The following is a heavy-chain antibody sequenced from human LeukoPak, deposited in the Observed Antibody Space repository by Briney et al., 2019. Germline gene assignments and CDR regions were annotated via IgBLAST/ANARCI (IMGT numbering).Heavy chain of an antibody. CDR1: GGSISSYY. V-gene: IGHV4-59*12. D-gene: IGHD6-19*01. CDR3: ARRYKGPPGRTKIAVAGTKGDAFDI. Sequence: SETLSLTCTISGGSISSYYWSWIRQPPGKGLECIGYIYHSGSTNYNPSLKTRVTIAVDTSKNQFSLKLSSVTAADTAVYYCARRYKGPPGRTKIAVAGTKGDAFDIWGQGTMVTVSS. J-gene: IGHJ3*02. CDR2: IYHSGST.